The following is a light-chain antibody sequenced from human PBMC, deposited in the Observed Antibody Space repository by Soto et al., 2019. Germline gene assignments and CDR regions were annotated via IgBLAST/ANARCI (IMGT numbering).Light chain of an antibody. J-gene: IGLJ3*02. Sequence: QSALTQPPSASGSPGQSVTISCTGTSSDVADYNYVSWYQQYPGKAPKLMIYEVSKRPSGFPDRFSGSKSGNTASLTVSGRQAEDEADYYCSSYAGSNNWVFGGGTKLTVL. V-gene: IGLV2-8*01. CDR1: SSDVADYNY. CDR3: SSYAGSNNWV. CDR2: EVS.